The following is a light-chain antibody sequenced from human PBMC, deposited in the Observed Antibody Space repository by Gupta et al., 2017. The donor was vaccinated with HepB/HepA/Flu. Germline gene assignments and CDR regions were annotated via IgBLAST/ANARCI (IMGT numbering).Light chain of an antibody. J-gene: IGKJ4*01. CDR1: QSLLHSNGNNY. V-gene: IGKV2-28*01. CDR3: MQARKSPLT. Sequence: DLVMTQSPLSLPVTPGEPASISCRSSQSLLHSNGNNYLDGYLGKEGQSPRLLIYFGSNRASGVPDRFSGSGSGTDLTLTISRLEAEDFGVYYCMQARKSPLTFGGGTKVEIK. CDR2: FGS.